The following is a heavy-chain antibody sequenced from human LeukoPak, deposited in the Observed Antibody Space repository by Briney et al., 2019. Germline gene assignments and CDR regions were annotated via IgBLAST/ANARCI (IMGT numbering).Heavy chain of an antibody. J-gene: IGHJ5*02. CDR3: ARDMGYCSGGSCRNWFDP. Sequence: ASVKVSCKASGGTFSSYAISWVRQAPGQGLEWMGRIIPILGIANYAQKFQGRVTITADKSTSTAYMELSSLRSEDTAVYYCARDMGYCSGGSCRNWFDPWGQGTLVTVSS. CDR2: IIPILGIA. V-gene: IGHV1-69*04. CDR1: GGTFSSYA. D-gene: IGHD2-15*01.